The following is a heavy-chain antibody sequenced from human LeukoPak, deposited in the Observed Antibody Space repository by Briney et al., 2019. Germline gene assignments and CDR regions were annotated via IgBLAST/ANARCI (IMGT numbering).Heavy chain of an antibody. D-gene: IGHD2-2*01. CDR3: ARHNPPPTGFCSGTSCFMSGSQYFYMDV. V-gene: IGHV4-4*09. CDR2: IYSCGNT. J-gene: IGHJ6*03. Sequence: SETLSLTCSVWGRPIRGYLWICIPEPPGEAPEEIGYIYSCGNTNYSPSLSSRVTISVDTSKNQLSLNLRFVTATDTAVYHCARHNPPPTGFCSGTSCFMSGSQYFYMDVWGKGTSVTVS. CDR1: GRPIRGYL.